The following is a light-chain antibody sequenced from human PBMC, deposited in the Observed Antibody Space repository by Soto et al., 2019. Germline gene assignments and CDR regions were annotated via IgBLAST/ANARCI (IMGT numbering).Light chain of an antibody. J-gene: IGKJ5*01. V-gene: IGKV1D-12*01. CDR2: AAS. Sequence: EMQRAQAPSSVSATVGDRITITXXASQGISIWIAWYQQKPGNAPKLLIYAASSLQSGVPSRFSGSGSGTHFTLTISSLQPEDFATYYCQQANTFPLTFGQGTRLEIK. CDR1: QGISIW. CDR3: QQANTFPLT.